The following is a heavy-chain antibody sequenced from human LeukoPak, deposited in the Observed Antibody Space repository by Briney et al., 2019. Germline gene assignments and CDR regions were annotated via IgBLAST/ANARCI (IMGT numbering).Heavy chain of an antibody. CDR2: IYYSGST. V-gene: IGHV4-59*01. D-gene: IGHD5-24*01. Sequence: SETLSLTCTVSGVSISSYYWSWIRQPPGKGLEWIGYIYYSGSTNYNPSLKSRVTISVDTSKNQFSLKLSSVTAADTAVYYCARMMATITGYYYGMDVWGQGTTVTVSS. J-gene: IGHJ6*02. CDR1: GVSISSYY. CDR3: ARMMATITGYYYGMDV.